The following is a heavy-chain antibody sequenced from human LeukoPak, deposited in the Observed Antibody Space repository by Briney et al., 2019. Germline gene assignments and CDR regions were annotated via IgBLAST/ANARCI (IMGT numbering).Heavy chain of an antibody. D-gene: IGHD4-11*01. J-gene: IGHJ5*02. CDR1: GGTFSSYT. CDR2: IIPILGIA. CDR3: ARDRGRATVTTIFSSDNWFDP. V-gene: IGHV1-69*04. Sequence: VASVKVSCKASGGTFSSYTISWARQAPGQGLEWMGRIIPILGIANYAQKFQGRVTITADKSTSTAYMELSSLRSEDTAVYYCARDRGRATVTTIFSSDNWFDPWGQGTLATVSS.